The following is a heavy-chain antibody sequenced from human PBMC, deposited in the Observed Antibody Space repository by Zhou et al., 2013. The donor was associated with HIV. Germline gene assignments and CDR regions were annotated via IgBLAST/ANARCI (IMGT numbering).Heavy chain of an antibody. Sequence: QVQLVQSGAEVKKPGSSVKVSCKASGGTFSSFLINWVRQAPGQGLEWMGGIIPVFGTPTYPQRFQGRITITTDESTGTAYMELSSLRSEDTAVYYCASLASRYDSSGYYPPRWYNWFDPWGQGTLVTVSS. CDR3: ASLASRYDSSGYYPPRWYNWFDP. D-gene: IGHD3-22*01. V-gene: IGHV1-69*05. J-gene: IGHJ5*02. CDR2: IIPVFGTP. CDR1: GGTFSSFL.